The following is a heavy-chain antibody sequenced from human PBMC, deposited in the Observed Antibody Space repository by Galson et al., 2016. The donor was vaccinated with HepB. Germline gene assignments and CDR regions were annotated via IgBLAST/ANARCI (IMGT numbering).Heavy chain of an antibody. J-gene: IGHJ4*02. Sequence: SLRLSCAASGFTFSSYAMSWVRQAPGKGLEWVSGVVGAGDRAYYADSVKGRFTASRDNPKNTLFLQMNSLRAEDTAVYSCARGPRSGQREPPFWDQGTLVTVSS. D-gene: IGHD1-26*01. CDR2: VVGAGDRA. CDR3: ARGPRSGQREPPF. V-gene: IGHV3-23*01. CDR1: GFTFSSYA.